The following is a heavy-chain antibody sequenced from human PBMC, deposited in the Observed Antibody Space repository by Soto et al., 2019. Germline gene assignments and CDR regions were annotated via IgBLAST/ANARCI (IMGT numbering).Heavy chain of an antibody. CDR3: ASGGNWFDP. D-gene: IGHD3-16*01. Sequence: ETLSLSGNGSGGCISNYYWAWVRQSPEKGLEWIGYMYYNGNINYNPSLKSRVTISIDTSKNQFSLTLKSVTAADTAVYYCASGGNWFDPWGQGVLVTVSS. CDR2: MYYNGNI. J-gene: IGHJ5*02. CDR1: GGCISNYY. V-gene: IGHV4-59*01.